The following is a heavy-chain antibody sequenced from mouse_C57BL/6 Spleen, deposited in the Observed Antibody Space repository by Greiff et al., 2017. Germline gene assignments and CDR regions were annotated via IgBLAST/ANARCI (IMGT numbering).Heavy chain of an antibody. J-gene: IGHJ3*01. CDR3: ARLYGPWFAY. D-gene: IGHD1-1*02. V-gene: IGHV5-6*01. CDR2: ISSGGSYT. Sequence: EVKVVESGGDLVKPGGSLKLSCAASGFTFSSYGMSWVRQTPDKRLEWVATISSGGSYTYYPDSVKGRFTISRDNAKNTLYLQMSSLKSEDTAMYYCARLYGPWFAYWGQGTLVTVSA. CDR1: GFTFSSYG.